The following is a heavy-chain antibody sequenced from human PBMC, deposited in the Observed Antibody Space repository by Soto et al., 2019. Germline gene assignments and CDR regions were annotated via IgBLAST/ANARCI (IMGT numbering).Heavy chain of an antibody. Sequence: GGSLRLSWAASGFTFSSYWMPWVRQTPGKGVVWVSRINSEGRSTSYAGSVKGRFTISRDNAKNTLYLQMNSLRAEDTAVYYCVRTSLVVAAATREDYWGQGTLVTVSS. CDR3: VRTSLVVAAATREDY. V-gene: IGHV3-74*01. CDR2: INSEGRST. CDR1: GFTFSSYW. J-gene: IGHJ4*02. D-gene: IGHD2-15*01.